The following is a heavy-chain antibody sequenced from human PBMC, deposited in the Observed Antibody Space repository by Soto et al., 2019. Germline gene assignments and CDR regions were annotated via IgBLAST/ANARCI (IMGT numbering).Heavy chain of an antibody. Sequence: EVQLVESGGGLVKPGGSLRLSCAASGFTFSNAWMSWVRQAPGKGLEWVGRIKSKTDGGTTDYAAPVKGRFTISRDDSKNTLYLQMNSLKTEDTAVYYSLVVAESETGYFQHWGQGTLVTVSS. CDR3: LVVAESETGYFQH. CDR2: IKSKTDGGTT. CDR1: GFTFSNAW. D-gene: IGHD2-15*01. J-gene: IGHJ1*01. V-gene: IGHV3-15*01.